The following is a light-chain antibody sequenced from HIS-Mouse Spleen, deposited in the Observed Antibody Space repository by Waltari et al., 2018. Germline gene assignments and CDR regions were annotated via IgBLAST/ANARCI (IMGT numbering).Light chain of an antibody. CDR3: YSTDSSGNHRV. V-gene: IGLV3-10*01. J-gene: IGLJ2*01. Sequence: SYELTQPPSVSVSQGQTARITCSGDALPKKYAYCYQQKSGQAPVLVIYEDSKRPPGIPERFSGSSSGTMATLTISGAQVEDEADYYCYSTDSSGNHRVFGGGTKLTVL. CDR2: EDS. CDR1: ALPKKY.